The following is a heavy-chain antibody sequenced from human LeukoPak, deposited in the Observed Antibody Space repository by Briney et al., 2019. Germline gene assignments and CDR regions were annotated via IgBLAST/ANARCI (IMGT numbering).Heavy chain of an antibody. CDR1: GFTFSSYS. J-gene: IGHJ4*02. D-gene: IGHD6-19*01. V-gene: IGHV3-21*01. CDR2: ISSSSSYI. CDR3: ARVSGYSSGWYDY. Sequence: GGSLRLSCAASGFTFSSYSMNWVRQAPGKGLEWVSSISSSSSYIYYADSVKGRFTISRDNAKNSLYLQMNSLRAEDTAVYYCARVSGYSSGWYDYWSQGTLVTVSS.